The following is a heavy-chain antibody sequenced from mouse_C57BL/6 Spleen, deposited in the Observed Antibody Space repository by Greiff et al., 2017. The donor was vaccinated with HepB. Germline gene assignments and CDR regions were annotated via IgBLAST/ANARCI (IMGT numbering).Heavy chain of an antibody. CDR3: ARLGDDSWFAY. D-gene: IGHD2-4*01. CDR1: GYTFTSYW. V-gene: IGHV1-64*01. CDR2: IHPNSGST. Sequence: QVQLQQPGAELVKPGASVKLSCKASGYTFTSYWMHWVKQRPGQGLEWIGMIHPNSGSTNYNEKFKSKATLTVDKSSSTAYMQLSSLTSEDSAVYYCARLGDDSWFAYWGQGTLDTVSA. J-gene: IGHJ3*01.